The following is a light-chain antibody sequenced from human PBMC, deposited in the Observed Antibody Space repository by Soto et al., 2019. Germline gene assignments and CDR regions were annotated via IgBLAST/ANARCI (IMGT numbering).Light chain of an antibody. J-gene: IGLJ3*02. CDR3: SSFTTTNTWV. CDR2: EVS. Sequence: QSALTQPASVSGSAGQSITISCSGTMRDVGAYNLVSWYQQHPGTAPKLIIYEVSNRPSGISDRFSASKSGNTASLTISGLQADDEADYYCSSFTTTNTWVFGGGTKLTVL. CDR1: MRDVGAYNL. V-gene: IGLV2-14*01.